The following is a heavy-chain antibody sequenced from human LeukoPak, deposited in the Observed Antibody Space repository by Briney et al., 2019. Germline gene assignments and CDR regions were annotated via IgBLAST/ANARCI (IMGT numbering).Heavy chain of an antibody. V-gene: IGHV1-2*06. D-gene: IGHD3-10*01. J-gene: IGHJ4*02. CDR1: GYTFTGYY. Sequence: ASVKVSCKASGYTFTGYYMHWVRQAPGQGLEWMGRINPNSGGTNYAQKFQGRVTMTRDTSISTAYMELSRLRSDDTAVYYCARDPETMVRGVQNDYWGQGTLVTVSS. CDR3: ARDPETMVRGVQNDY. CDR2: INPNSGGT.